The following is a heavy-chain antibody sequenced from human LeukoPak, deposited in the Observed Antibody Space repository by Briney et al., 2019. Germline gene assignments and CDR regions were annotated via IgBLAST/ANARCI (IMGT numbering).Heavy chain of an antibody. CDR3: AKDLVRNSVHIVVVVAARASFDY. D-gene: IGHD2-15*01. CDR2: IHGGGSTT. J-gene: IGHJ4*02. Sequence: GGSLRLSCAASGFSFSTYVMTWVRQAPGKGLEWVSSIHGGGSTTFYTDSVRGRFTISRDNSKNKVYLQMNSLRAEDTAVYYCAKDLVRNSVHIVVVVAARASFDYWGQGTLVTVSS. V-gene: IGHV3-23*01. CDR1: GFSFSTYV.